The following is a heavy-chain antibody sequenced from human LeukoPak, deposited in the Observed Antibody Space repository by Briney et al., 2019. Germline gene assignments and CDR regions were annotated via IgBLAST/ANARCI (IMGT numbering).Heavy chain of an antibody. CDR3: AKELTPDRSGFDAFDI. D-gene: IGHD3-22*01. CDR1: GFTFSNYE. J-gene: IGHJ3*02. Sequence: PGGSLRLSCAASGFTFSNYEMNWVRQAPGKGLQWVSYIANTGDTRNYADSVKGRFTISRDNAKNSLYLQMNSLRAEDTAVYYCAKELTPDRSGFDAFDIWGQGTMVTVSS. CDR2: IANTGDTR. V-gene: IGHV3-48*03.